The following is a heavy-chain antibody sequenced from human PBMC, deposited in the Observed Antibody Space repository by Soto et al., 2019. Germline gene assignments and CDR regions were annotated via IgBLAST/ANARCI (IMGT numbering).Heavy chain of an antibody. CDR1: GFSFSSYA. Sequence: QVQLVESGGGVVQPGRSLRLSCAASGFSFSSYAMHWVRQAPGKGLEWVAVISFDGSKTYYADSVKGRFTFSRDNPKNTRFLQINSLRAEDTAVYFCARGRSTTLQTAGSLYFDYAGEGTLVIVSP. CDR2: ISFDGSKT. J-gene: IGHJ4*02. CDR3: ARGRSTTLQTAGSLYFDY. D-gene: IGHD4-17*01. V-gene: IGHV3-30*04.